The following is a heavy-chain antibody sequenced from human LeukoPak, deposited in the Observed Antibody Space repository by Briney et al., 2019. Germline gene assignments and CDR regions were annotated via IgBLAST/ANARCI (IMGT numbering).Heavy chain of an antibody. D-gene: IGHD3-22*01. J-gene: IGHJ3*02. CDR1: GYTFTSYY. CDR2: INPSVGST. Sequence: ASVKVSCRASGYTFTSYYMHWVRQAPGQGLEWMGIINPSVGSTSYAQKFQGRVTMTRGTYTSTVYMELSSLRSEDTAVYYCARDLQMNYYDSSGYYYHDAFDIWGQGTMVTVSS. CDR3: ARDLQMNYYDSSGYYYHDAFDI. V-gene: IGHV1-46*01.